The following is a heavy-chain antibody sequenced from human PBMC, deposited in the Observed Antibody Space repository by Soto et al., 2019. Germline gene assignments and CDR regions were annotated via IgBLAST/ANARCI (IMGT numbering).Heavy chain of an antibody. CDR3: ARWAVTTFSVQPFYYYGMDV. CDR1: GFTFSSYS. V-gene: IGHV3-21*01. J-gene: IGHJ6*02. D-gene: IGHD4-17*01. CDR2: ISSSSSYI. Sequence: EVQLVESGGGLVKPGGSLRLSCAASGFTFSSYSMNWVRQAPGKGLEWVSSISSSSSYIYYADSVKGRFTISRDNAKNSLYLQMNSLRAEDTAVYYCARWAVTTFSVQPFYYYGMDVWGQGTTVTVSS.